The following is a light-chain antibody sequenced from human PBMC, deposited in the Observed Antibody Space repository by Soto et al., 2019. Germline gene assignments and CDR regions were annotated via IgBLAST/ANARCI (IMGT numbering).Light chain of an antibody. Sequence: QSALTQPASVSGSPGQSITISCTGTSSDIGNYDFVSWYQQVPGTAPKAMIYEVSSRPSGVSNRFSGSKSGNTASLTISGLQAEDEAYYYCSSYTTSTSFILFGGATKLTVL. J-gene: IGLJ2*01. CDR2: EVS. V-gene: IGLV2-14*01. CDR3: SSYTTSTSFIL. CDR1: SSDIGNYDF.